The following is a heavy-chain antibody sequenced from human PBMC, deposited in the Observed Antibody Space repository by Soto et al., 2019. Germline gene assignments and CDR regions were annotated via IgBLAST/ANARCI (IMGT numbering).Heavy chain of an antibody. J-gene: IGHJ6*02. V-gene: IGHV4-39*01. CDR3: ASSTTSYGMDV. CDR1: GGSISSSMYY. CDR2: IYYSGST. D-gene: IGHD4-17*01. Sequence: SENLSLTSFVSGGSISSSMYYLGWIRQPPGKGLEWIGSIYYSGSTYYNPSLKSRVTISVDTSKNQFSLKLSSVTAADTAVYYCASSTTSYGMDVWGQGTTVTVSS.